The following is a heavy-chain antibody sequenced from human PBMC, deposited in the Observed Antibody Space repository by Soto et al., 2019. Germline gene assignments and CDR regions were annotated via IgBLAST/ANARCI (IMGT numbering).Heavy chain of an antibody. Sequence: QVQLVESGGGVVQPGRSLRLSCAASGFTFSSYAMHWVRQAPGKGLEWVAVISYDGSNKHYADSVKGRFTISRDNSKSTLYLQMNSLRAEDTAVYYCARDRGYTYGAYYFDYWGQGTLVTVSS. J-gene: IGHJ4*02. V-gene: IGHV3-30-3*01. CDR1: GFTFSSYA. CDR2: ISYDGSNK. D-gene: IGHD5-18*01. CDR3: ARDRGYTYGAYYFDY.